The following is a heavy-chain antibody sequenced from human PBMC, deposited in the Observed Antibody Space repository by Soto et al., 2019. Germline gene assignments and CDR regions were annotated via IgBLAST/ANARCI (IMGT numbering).Heavy chain of an antibody. J-gene: IGHJ4*02. CDR1: GFTFSSYA. D-gene: IGHD3-22*01. V-gene: IGHV3-30-3*01. CDR2: ISYDGSNK. Sequence: QVQLVESGGGVVQPGRSLRLSCAASGFTFSSYAMHWVRQAPGKGLEWVAVISYDGSNKYYADSVKGRFTISRDNSKNTLYLQMYSLRAEDTAVYYCARTYYYDSNGYDYWGQVTLVTVSS. CDR3: ARTYYYDSNGYDY.